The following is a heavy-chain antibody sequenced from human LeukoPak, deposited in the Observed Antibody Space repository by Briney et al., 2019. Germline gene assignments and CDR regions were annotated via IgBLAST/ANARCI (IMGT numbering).Heavy chain of an antibody. CDR2: IYYSGST. CDR1: GGSIRSRSYY. J-gene: IGHJ3*02. CDR3: ARVKYEGHAFEI. V-gene: IGHV4-39*07. D-gene: IGHD2-21*01. Sequence: PSETLSLTCTVSGGSIRSRSYYWRWIRQPPGKGLEWIGSIYYSGSTYYNPSLKSRVTISVDTSKNQFSLKLSSVTAADTAVYFCARVKYEGHAFEIWGQGTMVTVSS.